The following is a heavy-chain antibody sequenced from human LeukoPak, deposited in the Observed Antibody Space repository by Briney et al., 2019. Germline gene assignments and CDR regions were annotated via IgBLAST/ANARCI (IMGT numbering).Heavy chain of an antibody. CDR2: INHSGRT. V-gene: IGHV4-34*01. D-gene: IGHD6-13*01. Sequence: SETLSLTCAVYGGSFSGYYWNWIRQPPGKGLEWIGEINHSGRTNYNPSLKSRVTISVDTSKKQFSLKLSSVTAADTAVYYCARVSAGHSSSWYYFDYWGQGTLVTVSS. J-gene: IGHJ4*02. CDR3: ARVSAGHSSSWYYFDY. CDR1: GGSFSGYY.